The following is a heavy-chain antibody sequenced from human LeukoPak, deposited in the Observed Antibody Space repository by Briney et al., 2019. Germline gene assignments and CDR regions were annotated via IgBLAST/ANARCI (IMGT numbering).Heavy chain of an antibody. V-gene: IGHV1-18*01. D-gene: IGHD6-19*01. CDR2: ISAYNGNT. CDR3: AGGESSGWYGKVWFDP. Sequence: GASVKVSCKASGYTFTSYGIGWVRQAPGQGLEWMGWISAYNGNTNYAQKPQGRVTMTTDTSTSTAYMELRSLRSDDTAVYYCAGGESSGWYGKVWFDPWGQGTLVTVSS. CDR1: GYTFTSYG. J-gene: IGHJ5*02.